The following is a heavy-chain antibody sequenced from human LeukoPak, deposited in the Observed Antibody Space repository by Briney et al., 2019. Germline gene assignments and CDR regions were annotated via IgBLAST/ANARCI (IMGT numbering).Heavy chain of an antibody. Sequence: SETLSLTCAVSGYSISSGYYWGWIRQPPGKGLEWIGRIYHSGSTYYNPSLKSRVTISVDTSKNHFSLKLSSVTAADTAVYYCARSVVVTAIWFDPWGQGTLVTVSS. CDR2: IYHSGST. CDR3: ARSVVVTAIWFDP. D-gene: IGHD2-21*02. V-gene: IGHV4-38-2*01. J-gene: IGHJ5*02. CDR1: GYSISSGYY.